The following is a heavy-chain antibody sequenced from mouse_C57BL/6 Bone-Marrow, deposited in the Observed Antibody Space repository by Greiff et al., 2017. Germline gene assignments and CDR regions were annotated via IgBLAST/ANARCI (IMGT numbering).Heavy chain of an antibody. V-gene: IGHV1-26*01. J-gene: IGHJ2*01. D-gene: IGHD2-1*01. CDR1: GYTFTDYY. CDR3: ASSLYGNYENY. CDR2: INPNNGGT. Sequence: VQLQQSGPELVKPGASVKISCKASGYTFTDYYMNWVKQSHGKSLEWIGDINPNNGGTSYNQKFKGKATLTVDKSSSTAYMELRSLTSEDSAVYYCASSLYGNYENYWGQGTTLTVSS.